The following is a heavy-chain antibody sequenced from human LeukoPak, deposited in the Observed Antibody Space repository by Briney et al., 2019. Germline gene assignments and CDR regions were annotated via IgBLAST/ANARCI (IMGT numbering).Heavy chain of an antibody. D-gene: IGHD2-15*01. V-gene: IGHV3-21*01. CDR2: IISSNTNI. J-gene: IGHJ5*02. CDR3: ARFAVVVKGFDP. CDR1: EITFSSYS. Sequence: KPGGPLRFSCAASEITFSSYSMNWFRQAPGKALEWVSSIISSNTNIYYADSVKGRFTISRNNAKNSLYLQMNSLRSEDTAVYYCARFAVVVKGFDPWGQGTLVTVSS.